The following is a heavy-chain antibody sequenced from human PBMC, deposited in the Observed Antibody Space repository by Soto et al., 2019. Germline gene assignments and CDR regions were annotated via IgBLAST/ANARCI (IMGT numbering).Heavy chain of an antibody. CDR3: AGGDILTGPSD. CDR1: GGSISRGGYY. J-gene: IGHJ4*02. V-gene: IGHV4-31*03. D-gene: IGHD3-9*01. CDR2: IYYSGSA. Sequence: QVQLQESGPGLVKPSQTLSLTCTVSGGSISRGGYYWSWIRQHPGKGLEWIGYIYYSGSAYYNPSLKSRLTISVDTSKNQFSLKLTSVTAADTAVYYCAGGDILTGPSDWGQGTLVTVSS.